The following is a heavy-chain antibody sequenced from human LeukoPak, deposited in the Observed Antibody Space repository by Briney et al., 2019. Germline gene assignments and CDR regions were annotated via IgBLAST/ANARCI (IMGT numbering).Heavy chain of an antibody. V-gene: IGHV4-4*07. D-gene: IGHD3-10*01. Sequence: SETLSLTCTVSTGSITSYYWSWIRQPAGKGLEWIGHIYTSVSTNYNPSLKSRVTMSVDTSKNQISLKLNSVTAADTAVYYCARDWVVGSGNVFDIWGQGTSVTVSS. CDR3: ARDWVVGSGNVFDI. J-gene: IGHJ3*02. CDR1: TGSITSYY. CDR2: IYTSVST.